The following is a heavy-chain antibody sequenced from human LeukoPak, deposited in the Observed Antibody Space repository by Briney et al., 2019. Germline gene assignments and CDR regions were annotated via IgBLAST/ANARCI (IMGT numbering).Heavy chain of an antibody. J-gene: IGHJ6*03. V-gene: IGHV4-61*02. CDR1: GGSMSSGNYD. D-gene: IGHD1-26*01. CDR2: IYTRGST. CDR3: ARGKEWEPIHYYYYMDV. Sequence: PSETLSLTCTVSGGSMSSGNYDWSWIRQPGGKGGEWIGRIYTRGSTNYHPSLTSRVTISVDTSKHQFSLKLSSVTAADTAVYYCARGKEWEPIHYYYYMDVWGKGTTVTVSS.